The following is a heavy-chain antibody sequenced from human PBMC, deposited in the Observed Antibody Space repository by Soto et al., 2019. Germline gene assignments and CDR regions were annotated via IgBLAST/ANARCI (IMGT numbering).Heavy chain of an antibody. CDR3: AKDLRFLEWLSPYYYYGMDV. D-gene: IGHD3-3*01. CDR2: ISYDGSNK. CDR1: GFTFSSYG. V-gene: IGHV3-30*18. Sequence: GGSLRLSCAASGFTFSSYGLHWVRQAPGKGLEWVAVISYDGSNKYYADSVKGRFTISRYNSKNTLYLQMNSLRAEDTAVYYCAKDLRFLEWLSPYYYYGMDVWGQGTTVTVSS. J-gene: IGHJ6*02.